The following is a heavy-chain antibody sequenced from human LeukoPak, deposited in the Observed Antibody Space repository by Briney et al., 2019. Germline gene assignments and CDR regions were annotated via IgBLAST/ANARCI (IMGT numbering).Heavy chain of an antibody. J-gene: IGHJ6*02. CDR2: FDPEDGET. D-gene: IGHD2-21*02. CDR1: GYTLTELS. V-gene: IGHV1-24*01. Sequence: ASVKVSCKVSGYTLTELSMHWVRQAPGKGLEWMGGFDPEDGETIYAQKFQGRVTMTEDTSTDTAYMELRSLRSEDTAVYYCATAAYCGGDCYFGVYFGMDVWGQGTTVTVSS. CDR3: ATAAYCGGDCYFGVYFGMDV.